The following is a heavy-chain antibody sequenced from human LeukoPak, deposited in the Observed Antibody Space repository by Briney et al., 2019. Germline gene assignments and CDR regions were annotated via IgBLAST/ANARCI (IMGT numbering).Heavy chain of an antibody. Sequence: SETLSLTCTVSGGSISSYYWGWIRQPAGKGLEWIGRIYTSGGTNYNPSLKSRVTMSVDTSKNQFSLKLSSVTAADTAVYYCARAGYYYDSSKYPLDYWGQGTLVTVSS. V-gene: IGHV4-4*07. CDR2: IYTSGGT. CDR3: ARAGYYYDSSKYPLDY. J-gene: IGHJ4*02. CDR1: GGSISSYY. D-gene: IGHD3-22*01.